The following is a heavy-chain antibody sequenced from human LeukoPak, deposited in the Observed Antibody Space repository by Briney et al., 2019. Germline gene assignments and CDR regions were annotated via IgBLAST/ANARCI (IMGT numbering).Heavy chain of an antibody. CDR3: ARVANLGSYLAY. Sequence: GGSLRLSCAASGFTFSSYWMHWVRQAPGKGLVWVSRINTDGSSTSYADSVKGRFTISRDNAKNTLYLQMNSLRAEDTAVYYCARVANLGSYLAYWGQGTLVTVSS. CDR2: INTDGSST. CDR1: GFTFSSYW. J-gene: IGHJ4*02. V-gene: IGHV3-74*01. D-gene: IGHD1-26*01.